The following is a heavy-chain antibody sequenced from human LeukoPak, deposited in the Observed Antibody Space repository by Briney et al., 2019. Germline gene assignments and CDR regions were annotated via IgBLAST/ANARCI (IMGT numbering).Heavy chain of an antibody. CDR3: ATSTAWSIL. D-gene: IGHD2-15*01. V-gene: IGHV1-69-2*01. J-gene: IGHJ1*01. CDR2: VNPEDGEA. Sequence: GASVKVSCKASGYTFTGYYMHWVRQAPGQGLEWMGQVNPEDGEAVFSEKFQGRVTLTADTSTETAYMELRSLKFEDTADYYCATSTAWSILWGQGTLVTVSS. CDR1: GYTFTGYY.